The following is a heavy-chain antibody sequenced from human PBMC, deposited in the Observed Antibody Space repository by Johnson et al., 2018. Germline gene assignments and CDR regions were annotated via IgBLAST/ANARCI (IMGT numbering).Heavy chain of an antibody. CDR2: IRTKGYGGTT. J-gene: IGHJ3*02. V-gene: IGHV3-49*03. D-gene: IGHD2-21*01. Sequence: EVQLVESGGGLVQPGRSLRLSCTASGFTFGDYAMSWFRQAPGKGLEWLGFIRTKGYGGTTEYAASVNGRFSISREDSKSIGYLKMNSLKTEDTAVYYCSRLLYVWCDWAFDSWGQGTMVTVSS. CDR1: GFTFGDYA. CDR3: SRLLYVWCDWAFDS.